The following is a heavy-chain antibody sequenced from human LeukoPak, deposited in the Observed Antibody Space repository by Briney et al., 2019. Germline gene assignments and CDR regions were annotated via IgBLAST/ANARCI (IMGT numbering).Heavy chain of an antibody. D-gene: IGHD6-13*01. Sequence: PGGSLRLSCAASGFTFSSYSMNWVRQAPGKGLEWVSYISSSSSTIYCADSVKGRFTISRDNAKNSLYLQMNSLRAEDTAVYYCARVGGYSSSWDFDYWGQGTLVTVSS. CDR2: ISSSSSTI. J-gene: IGHJ4*02. CDR1: GFTFSSYS. V-gene: IGHV3-48*01. CDR3: ARVGGYSSSWDFDY.